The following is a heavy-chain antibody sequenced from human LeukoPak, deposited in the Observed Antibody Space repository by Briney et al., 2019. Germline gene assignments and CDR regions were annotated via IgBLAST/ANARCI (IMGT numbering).Heavy chain of an antibody. Sequence: QPGGSLRLSCAASGFTFSSYWMNWVRQAPGKGLVWVSRIASDGSSTTYADSVKGRFSISRDNAKNTLYLQMNSLRVEDTAVCYCARGRPHGNDYWGQGTLVTVSS. CDR1: GFTFSSYW. CDR3: ARGRPHGNDY. J-gene: IGHJ4*02. V-gene: IGHV3-74*01. D-gene: IGHD4-23*01. CDR2: IASDGSST.